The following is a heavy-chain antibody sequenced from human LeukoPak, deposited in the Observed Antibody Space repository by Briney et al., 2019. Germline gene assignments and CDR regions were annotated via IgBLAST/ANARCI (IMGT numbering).Heavy chain of an antibody. CDR2: IYYSGST. D-gene: IGHD1-20*01. Sequence: KPSETLSLTCTVSGGSITSYYCSWIRQPPGKGLEWIGHIYYSGSTNFNPSLKSRVTISVDTSKNQFSLKLTSVTAADTAVYYCARRFNWRQPSFDLWGLGTLVSVSS. J-gene: IGHJ4*02. CDR1: GGSITSYY. CDR3: ARRFNWRQPSFDL. V-gene: IGHV4-59*12.